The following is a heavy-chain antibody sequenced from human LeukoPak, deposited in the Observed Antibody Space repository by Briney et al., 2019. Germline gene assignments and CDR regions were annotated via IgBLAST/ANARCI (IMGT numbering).Heavy chain of an antibody. CDR1: GYTFTGHY. Sequence: ASVKVSCKTSGYTFTGHYMHWVRQAPGQGLEWMGWISPTNGDTRYAQKLQGRVAMTRDTSISTAYMELSRLRSDDTAVYYCARIQYNYYYYGMDVWGQGTTVTVSS. V-gene: IGHV1-2*02. D-gene: IGHD5-18*01. J-gene: IGHJ6*02. CDR3: ARIQYNYYYYGMDV. CDR2: ISPTNGDT.